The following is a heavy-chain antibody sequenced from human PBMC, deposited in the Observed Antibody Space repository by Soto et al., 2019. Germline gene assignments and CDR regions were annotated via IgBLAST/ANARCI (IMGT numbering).Heavy chain of an antibody. V-gene: IGHV1-69*12. CDR2: IIPIFGTA. Sequence: QVQLVQSGAEVKKPGSSVKVSCKASGGTFSRYAITWVRQAPGQGLEWMGGIIPIFGTANYAQKFQGRVTITAVEATSTACMELSSLRSEETAVFYWATTEMGNYYYGLDVWGQGTTVTVSS. CDR1: GGTFSRYA. J-gene: IGHJ6*02. D-gene: IGHD7-27*01. CDR3: ATTEMGNYYYGLDV.